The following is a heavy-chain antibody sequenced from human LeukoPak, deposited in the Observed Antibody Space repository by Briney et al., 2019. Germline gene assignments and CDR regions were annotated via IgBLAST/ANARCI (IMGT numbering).Heavy chain of an antibody. J-gene: IGHJ5*02. D-gene: IGHD3-10*01. CDR1: GFTVSVNH. CDR3: GGVAASPNNWFDP. V-gene: IGHV3-53*01. Sequence: GGSLRLSFAASGFTVSVNHMTWVRQAPGKGLEWVSVIYNDGNAYYADSVKGRFTISRDNPKNTVYLQMNSLRDDDTAVYCCGGVAASPNNWFDPWGQGTLVTVSS. CDR2: IYNDGNA.